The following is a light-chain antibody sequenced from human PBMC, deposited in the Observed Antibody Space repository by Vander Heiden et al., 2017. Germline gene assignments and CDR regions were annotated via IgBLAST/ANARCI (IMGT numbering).Light chain of an antibody. CDR1: QTIHKW. CDR2: DAS. V-gene: IGKV1-5*01. Sequence: DIQITQSPSTLSTSVEDRVTISCRASQTIHKWLAWYQQKPGKAPELLIYDASTLQSGVPSRFSGAGSGTEFTLTISSLQPDDFATYYCQQYYTFPWTFGRGTKVDI. CDR3: QQYYTFPWT. J-gene: IGKJ1*01.